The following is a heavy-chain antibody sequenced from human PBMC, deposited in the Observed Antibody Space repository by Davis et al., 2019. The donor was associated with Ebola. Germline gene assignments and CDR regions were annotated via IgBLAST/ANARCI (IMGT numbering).Heavy chain of an antibody. CDR2: ISGSGCST. J-gene: IGHJ6*04. V-gene: IGHV3-23*01. CDR1: VITFRRYA. D-gene: IGHD3-3*01. CDR3: AKSGLSFGVVKYHYGMDV. Sequence: ESLKTPCTSSVITFRRYAMTWVRQAPGTGLEWVSAISGSGCSTYYADSVNGRFTISSDNSKKTLYLQMNSLRAEDTAVYYCAKSGLSFGVVKYHYGMDVWGKRTTVTVSS.